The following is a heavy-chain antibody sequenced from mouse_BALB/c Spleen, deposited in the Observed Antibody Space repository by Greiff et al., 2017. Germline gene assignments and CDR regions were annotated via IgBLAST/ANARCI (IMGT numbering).Heavy chain of an antibody. J-gene: IGHJ4*01. V-gene: IGHV5-6-5*01. CDR1: GFTFSSYA. CDR2: ISSGGST. Sequence: EVKLVESGGGLVKPGGSLKLSCAASGFTFSSYAMSWVRQTPEKRLEWVASISSGGSTYYPDSVKGRFTISRDNARNILYLQMSSLRSEDTAMYYCARVYDGSPYAMDYWGQGTSVTVSS. D-gene: IGHD2-3*01. CDR3: ARVYDGSPYAMDY.